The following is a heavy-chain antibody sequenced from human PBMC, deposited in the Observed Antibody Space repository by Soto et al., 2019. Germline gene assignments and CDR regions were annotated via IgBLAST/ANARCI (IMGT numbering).Heavy chain of an antibody. CDR2: IWYDGSNK. Sequence: GGSLRLSCAASGFTFSSYSMNWVLQAPGKGLEWVAIIWYDGSNKYYADSVKGRFTISRDNSKNTLYLQMNSLRVEDTAVYYCARAFRLSDFDCWGQGPLVTFPS. CDR1: GFTFSSYS. CDR3: ARAFRLSDFDC. D-gene: IGHD3-9*01. V-gene: IGHV3-33*08. J-gene: IGHJ4*02.